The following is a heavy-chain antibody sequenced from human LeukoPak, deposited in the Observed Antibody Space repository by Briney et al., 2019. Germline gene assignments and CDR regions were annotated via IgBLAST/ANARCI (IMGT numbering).Heavy chain of an antibody. CDR3: AREYGTMIVVVIPLRYFDY. Sequence: SETLSLTCTVSGGSISSSSYYWGWIRQPPGKGLEWIGSIYYSGSTYYNPSIKSRVTISVDTSKNQFSLKLSSVTAADTAVYYCAREYGTMIVVVIPLRYFDYWGQGTLVTVSS. V-gene: IGHV4-39*02. J-gene: IGHJ4*02. CDR2: IYYSGST. D-gene: IGHD3-22*01. CDR1: GGSISSSSYY.